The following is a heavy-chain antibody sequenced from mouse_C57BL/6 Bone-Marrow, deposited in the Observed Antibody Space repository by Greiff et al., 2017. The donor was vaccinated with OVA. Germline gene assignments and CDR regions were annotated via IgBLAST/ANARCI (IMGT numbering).Heavy chain of an antibody. CDR1: GYSFTGYY. D-gene: IGHD1-1*01. CDR3: ARGNITTVGYFDV. V-gene: IGHV1-42*01. J-gene: IGHJ1*03. CDR2: INPSTGGT. Sequence: VQLQQSGPELVKPGASVKISCKASGYSFTGYYMNWVKQSPEKSLEWIGEINPSTGGTTYNQKFKAKATLTVDKSSSTAYMQLKSLTSEDSAVYYCARGNITTVGYFDVWGTGTTVTVSS.